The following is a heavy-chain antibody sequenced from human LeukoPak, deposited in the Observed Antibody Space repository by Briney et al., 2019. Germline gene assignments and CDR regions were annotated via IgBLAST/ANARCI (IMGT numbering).Heavy chain of an antibody. Sequence: SETLSLTCTVSGGSISSSGYYWGWIRQPPGKGLEWIGSIYYSGSTYYNPSLKSRVTISVDTSKNQFSLKLSSVTAADTAVYYCARLVASGGYLSSYYYYYMDVWGKGTTVTISS. CDR3: ARLVASGGYLSSYYYYYMDV. J-gene: IGHJ6*03. CDR1: GGSISSSGYY. V-gene: IGHV4-39*01. D-gene: IGHD1-26*01. CDR2: IYYSGST.